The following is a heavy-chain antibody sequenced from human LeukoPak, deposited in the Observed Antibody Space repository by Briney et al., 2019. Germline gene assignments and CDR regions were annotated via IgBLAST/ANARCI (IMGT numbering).Heavy chain of an antibody. V-gene: IGHV3-23*01. CDR3: AKVEELDDFWSGYYRNYYYGMDV. Sequence: GGSLRLSCAASGFTFSSYAMSWVRQAPGKGLEWVSAISGSGGSTYYADSVKGRFTISRDNSENTLYLQMNSLRAEDTAVYYCAKVEELDDFWSGYYRNYYYGMDVWGQGTTVTVSS. CDR2: ISGSGGST. D-gene: IGHD3-3*01. J-gene: IGHJ6*02. CDR1: GFTFSSYA.